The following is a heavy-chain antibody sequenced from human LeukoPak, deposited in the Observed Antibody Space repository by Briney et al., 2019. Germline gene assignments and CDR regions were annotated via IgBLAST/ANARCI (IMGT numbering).Heavy chain of an antibody. V-gene: IGHV3-53*04. D-gene: IGHD1-1*01. CDR2: IYSAGST. Sequence: PSETLSLTCAVSGAFITNSHWWSWARQPPGKGLEWVSVIYSAGSTYNADSVKGRFTISRHNSKNTVYVQMDNLRPEDTAVYYCARVDTTLSYKLDYWGQGTLVTVSS. CDR3: ARVDTTLSYKLDY. CDR1: GAFITNSHW. J-gene: IGHJ4*02.